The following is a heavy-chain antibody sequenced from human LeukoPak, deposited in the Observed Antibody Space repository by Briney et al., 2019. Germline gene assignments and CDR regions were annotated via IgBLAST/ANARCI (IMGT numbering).Heavy chain of an antibody. Sequence: GGSLRLSCAASGFTFSSYGMHWVRQAPGKGLEWVAVISYDGSNKYYADSVKGRFTISRDNSKNTLYLQMNSLRAEDTAVYYCAKEAGYCSGGSCYWDYWGQGTLVTVSS. V-gene: IGHV3-30*18. CDR1: GFTFSSYG. CDR2: ISYDGSNK. J-gene: IGHJ4*02. CDR3: AKEAGYCSGGSCYWDY. D-gene: IGHD2-15*01.